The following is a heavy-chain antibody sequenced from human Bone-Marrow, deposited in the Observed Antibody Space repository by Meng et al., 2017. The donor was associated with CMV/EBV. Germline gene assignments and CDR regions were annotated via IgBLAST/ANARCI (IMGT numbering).Heavy chain of an antibody. J-gene: IGHJ6*04. CDR1: GFTFSDYY. CDR3: ANIPYICSSNSCYEGYYDGMNV. D-gene: IGHD2-2*01. Sequence: GESLKISCAASGFTFSDYYMSWIRQAPGKGLEWVSYISSSGSTIYYADSVKGRFTISRDNAKNSLYLQMNSLRAEDTAVYYCANIPYICSSNSCYEGYYDGMNVWARG. CDR2: ISSSGSTI. V-gene: IGHV3-11*01.